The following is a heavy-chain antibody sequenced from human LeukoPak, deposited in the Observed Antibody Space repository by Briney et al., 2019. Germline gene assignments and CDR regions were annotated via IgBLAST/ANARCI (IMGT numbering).Heavy chain of an antibody. D-gene: IGHD3-22*01. J-gene: IGHJ4*02. Sequence: PSETLSPTCTVSGGSISSSSYYWGWIRQPPGKGLEWIGSIYYSGSTYYNPSLKSRVTISVDTSKNQFSLKLSSVTAADTAVYYCARQPSSGYFAFDYWGQGTLVTVSS. V-gene: IGHV4-39*01. CDR1: GGSISSSSYY. CDR2: IYYSGST. CDR3: ARQPSSGYFAFDY.